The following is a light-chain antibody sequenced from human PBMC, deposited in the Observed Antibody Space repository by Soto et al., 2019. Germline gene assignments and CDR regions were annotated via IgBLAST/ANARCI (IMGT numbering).Light chain of an antibody. V-gene: IGKV3-20*01. CDR2: GAS. CDR1: QSVSSSY. J-gene: IGKJ1*01. CDR3: QQYGSSPQT. Sequence: ETELRQSPGTLSLSPGQRATLSCRASQSVSSSYLAWYQQTPGQAPRLLIYGASSRATGIPDMFSGSGSGTDFTLTISRLEPEDFAVYYCQQYGSSPQTFGQGPRW.